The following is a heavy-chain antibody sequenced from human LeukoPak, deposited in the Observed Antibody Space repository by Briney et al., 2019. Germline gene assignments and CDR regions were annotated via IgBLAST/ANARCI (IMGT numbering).Heavy chain of an antibody. D-gene: IGHD6-19*01. CDR3: ARDRYSSGWSLYYYYYYMDV. J-gene: IGHJ6*03. V-gene: IGHV1-18*01. CDR2: ITTYNGNT. Sequence: GASVKVSCKAYGYTFTSYGISWVRQAPGQGLEWMGWITTYNGNTNYAQKLQGRVTMTTDTSTSTAYMELRSLRSDDTAVYYCARDRYSSGWSLYYYYYYMDVWGKGTTVTVSS. CDR1: GYTFTSYG.